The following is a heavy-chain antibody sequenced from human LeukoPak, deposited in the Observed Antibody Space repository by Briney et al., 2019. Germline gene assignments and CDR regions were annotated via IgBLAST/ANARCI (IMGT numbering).Heavy chain of an antibody. CDR2: ISYDGSNR. CDR3: AKDSPPYSSGWYYFDY. Sequence: PGGSLRLSCAASGFTFSSYGMHWVRQAPGKGLEWVAVISYDGSNRYYADSVKGRFTISRDNSKNTLYLQMNSLRAEDTAVYYCAKDSPPYSSGWYYFDYWGQGTLVTVSS. V-gene: IGHV3-30*18. J-gene: IGHJ4*02. D-gene: IGHD6-19*01. CDR1: GFTFSSYG.